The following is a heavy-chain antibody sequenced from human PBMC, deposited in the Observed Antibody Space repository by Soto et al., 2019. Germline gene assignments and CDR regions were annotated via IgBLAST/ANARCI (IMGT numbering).Heavy chain of an antibody. J-gene: IGHJ4*02. V-gene: IGHV4-39*01. CDR2: IYYSGST. Sequence: SETLSLTCTVSGGSISSSSYYWGWIRQPPGKGLEWIGSIYYSGSTYYNPSLKSRVTISVDTSKNQFSLKLSSVTAADTSLYYCVRLIRGVVALFYYFDYWGQGTLVTVSS. CDR1: GGSISSSSYY. CDR3: VRLIRGVVALFYYFDY. D-gene: IGHD2-15*01.